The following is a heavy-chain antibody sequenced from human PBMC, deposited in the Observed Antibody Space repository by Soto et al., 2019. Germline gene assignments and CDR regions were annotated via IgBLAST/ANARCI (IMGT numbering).Heavy chain of an antibody. CDR3: ARDLPHCSSVGCRYGLDV. V-gene: IGHV4-59*01. J-gene: IGHJ6*02. CDR2: IFYIGGT. D-gene: IGHD2-2*01. CDR1: GGSINSYY. Sequence: QVQLQESGPGLVKPSETLSLICTVSGGSINSYYWSWIRQPPGKGLEWIGYIFYIGGTKYNPSLKSRVTISVDRSKNLFFLELSSVTAADTVMYYCARDLPHCSSVGCRYGLDVWGQGTTVTVSS.